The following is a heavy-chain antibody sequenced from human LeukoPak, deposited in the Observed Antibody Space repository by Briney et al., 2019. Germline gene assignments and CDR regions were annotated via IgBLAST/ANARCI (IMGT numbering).Heavy chain of an antibody. Sequence: GGSLRLSCAASGFTVSSKYMSWVRQAPGKGLEWVSGISGSAGSTYYADSVKGRFTISRDNSKNTLYLQMNSLRTDDTAVYYCAKVTGWSVDHYYYYGMDVWGQGTTVTVSS. CDR2: ISGSAGST. CDR3: AKVTGWSVDHYYYYGMDV. CDR1: GFTVSSKY. D-gene: IGHD6-19*01. V-gene: IGHV3-23*01. J-gene: IGHJ6*02.